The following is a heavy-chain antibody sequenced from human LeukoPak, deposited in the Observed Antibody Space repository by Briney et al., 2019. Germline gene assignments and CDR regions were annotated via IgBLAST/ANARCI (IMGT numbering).Heavy chain of an antibody. V-gene: IGHV4-59*08. Sequence: SETLSLNCTVSGGSISSYYWSWIRQPPGKGLEWIGYIYYSGSTNYNPSLKSRVTISVDTSKNQFSLKLSSVTAADTAVYYCARHGGNGDYEVGYWGQGTLVTVSS. CDR3: ARHGGNGDYEVGY. CDR2: IYYSGST. CDR1: GGSISSYY. D-gene: IGHD4-17*01. J-gene: IGHJ4*02.